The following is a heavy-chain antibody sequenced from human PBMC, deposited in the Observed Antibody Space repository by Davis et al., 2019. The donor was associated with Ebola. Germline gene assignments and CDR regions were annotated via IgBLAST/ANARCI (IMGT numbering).Heavy chain of an antibody. V-gene: IGHV1-69*13. D-gene: IGHD3-22*01. J-gene: IGHJ6*02. Sequence: SVKVSCKASGGTFSSYAISWVRQAPGQGLEWMGGIIPIFGTANYAQKFQGRVTITADESTSTAYMELSSLRSEDTAVYYCARDGDSSGYLYYYYGMDVWGQGTTVTVSS. CDR1: GGTFSSYA. CDR3: ARDGDSSGYLYYYYGMDV. CDR2: IIPIFGTA.